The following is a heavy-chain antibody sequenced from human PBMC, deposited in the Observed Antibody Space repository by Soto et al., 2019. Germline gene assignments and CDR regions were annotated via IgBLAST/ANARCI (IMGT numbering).Heavy chain of an antibody. CDR1: GFTFSSYA. V-gene: IGHV3-23*01. J-gene: IGHJ4*02. D-gene: IGHD3-16*01. Sequence: PGGSLRLSCAASGFTFSSYAMSWVRQAPGKGLEWVSTISGSGSSTNYADAVKGRFTISRDNSKNTLYLEMNSLRVEDTALYYCARDGIGSVAFWGYLDYWGQGTLVTVSS. CDR2: ISGSGSST. CDR3: ARDGIGSVAFWGYLDY.